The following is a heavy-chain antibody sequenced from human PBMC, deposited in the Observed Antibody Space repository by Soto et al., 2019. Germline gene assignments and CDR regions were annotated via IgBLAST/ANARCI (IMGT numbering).Heavy chain of an antibody. V-gene: IGHV4-4*02. CDR2: IYHSGST. J-gene: IGHJ3*02. Sequence: WETLSLSCAVSGGSISSSNWWSWVRPPPGKGLEWIGEIYHSGSTNYNPSLKSRVTISVDKSKNQFSLKLSSVTAADTAVYYCARELRITMIVGAFDIWGQGTMVTVSS. CDR3: ARELRITMIVGAFDI. D-gene: IGHD3-22*01. CDR1: GGSISSSNW.